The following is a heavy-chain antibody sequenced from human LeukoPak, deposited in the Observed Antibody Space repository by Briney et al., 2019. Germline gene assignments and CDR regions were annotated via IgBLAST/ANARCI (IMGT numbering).Heavy chain of an antibody. CDR2: IYYCGST. V-gene: IGHV4-38-2*01. D-gene: IGHD6-19*01. CDR3: ARLRWAVAGIYYFDY. J-gene: IGHJ4*02. CDR1: GFTFSDYA. Sequence: GSLRLSCAASGFTFSDYAMSWVRQAPGKGLEWIGSIYYCGSTSYDASLKSRVTVSVDTSKNQFYLKLSSVTAADTAVYYCARLRWAVAGIYYFDYWGQGALVPVSS.